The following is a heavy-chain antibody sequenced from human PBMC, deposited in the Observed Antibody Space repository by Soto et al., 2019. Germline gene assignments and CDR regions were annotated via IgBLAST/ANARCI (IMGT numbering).Heavy chain of an antibody. CDR2: ISAGGNLI. CDR3: AKRQGIGAAAKNFDF. J-gene: IGHJ4*02. CDR1: GFIFSNHA. Sequence: GGSLRLSCAAPGFIFSNHAMSWVRQVPGKGLEWVSGISAGGNLIYYADSVRGRFTMSRDNSKNMLYLQMNSLRAEDTAVYFCAKRQGIGAAAKNFDFWGQGARVTVSS. V-gene: IGHV3-23*01. D-gene: IGHD6-13*01.